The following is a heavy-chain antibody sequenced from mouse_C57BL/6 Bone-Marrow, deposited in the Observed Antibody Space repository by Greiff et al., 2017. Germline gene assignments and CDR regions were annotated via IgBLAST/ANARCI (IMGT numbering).Heavy chain of an antibody. D-gene: IGHD1-1*01. CDR1: CFNIKDDY. CDR3: TFITTVVATNFDY. V-gene: IGHV14-4*01. Sequence: VQLPQSGAELVRPGASVKLSCTASCFNIKDDYMHWVKQRPEQGLEWIGWIDPENGDTEYASKFQGKATITADTSSNTAYLQLSSLTSEDTAVYYCTFITTVVATNFDYWGQGTTLTVSS. J-gene: IGHJ2*01. CDR2: IDPENGDT.